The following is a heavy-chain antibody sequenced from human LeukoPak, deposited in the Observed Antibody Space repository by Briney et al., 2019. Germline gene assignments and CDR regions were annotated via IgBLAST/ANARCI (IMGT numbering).Heavy chain of an antibody. CDR1: GFTFNHYA. Sequence: GVSLRLSCAASGFTFNHYAMSWVRQAPGKGLEWVSGINHHGHTFYADSVKGRFTISRDNSKNTLYLQMNSLRAEDTAVYYCARHIWSNWFDPRGQGTLVTVSS. CDR2: INHHGHT. CDR3: ARHIWSNWFDP. D-gene: IGHD2-21*01. V-gene: IGHV3-23*01. J-gene: IGHJ5*02.